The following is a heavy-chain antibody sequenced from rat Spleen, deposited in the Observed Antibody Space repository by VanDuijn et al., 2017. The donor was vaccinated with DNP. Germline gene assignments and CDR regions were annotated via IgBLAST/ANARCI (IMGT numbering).Heavy chain of an antibody. Sequence: EVQLVESGEGLVQPGRSLKLSCAASGYTFSDYYMAWVRQAPTKGLEWVAYIGSDDYAPYYGDSVKGRFTISRDNAKSTLYLQMNSLRSEDMATYYCIRWNSGHFDYWGQGVMVTVSS. CDR3: IRWNSGHFDY. CDR1: GYTFSDYY. D-gene: IGHD4-3*01. CDR2: IGSDDYAP. V-gene: IGHV5-22*01. J-gene: IGHJ2*01.